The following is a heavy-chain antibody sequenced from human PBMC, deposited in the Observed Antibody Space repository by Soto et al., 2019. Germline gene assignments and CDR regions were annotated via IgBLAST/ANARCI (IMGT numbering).Heavy chain of an antibody. Sequence: EVQLVESGGGLVQPGRSLRLSCAASGFTFDHYAMHWVRQAPGKGLEWVSGLSWNSGKIGYADSVKGRFTISRDNAKNSLYLQMNSLRAEDTALYYCAKDTDGSNWYYFDYWGQGTLFTVSS. CDR3: AKDTDGSNWYYFDY. CDR2: LSWNSGKI. V-gene: IGHV3-9*01. J-gene: IGHJ4*02. CDR1: GFTFDHYA. D-gene: IGHD6-13*01.